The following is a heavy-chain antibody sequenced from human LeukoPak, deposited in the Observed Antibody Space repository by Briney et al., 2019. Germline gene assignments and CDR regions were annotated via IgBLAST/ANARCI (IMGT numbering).Heavy chain of an antibody. V-gene: IGHV3-15*01. J-gene: IGHJ4*02. Sequence: GGSLRLSCAASGFTFSNAWMNWVRQAPGKGLEWVGRIKPKTDGETTDYTAPVKGRFTISRDDSKNTVFLQMNSLKTEDTAVSYCTTTDFDYWGQGTLVTVSS. CDR1: GFTFSNAW. CDR2: IKPKTDGETT. CDR3: TTTDFDY.